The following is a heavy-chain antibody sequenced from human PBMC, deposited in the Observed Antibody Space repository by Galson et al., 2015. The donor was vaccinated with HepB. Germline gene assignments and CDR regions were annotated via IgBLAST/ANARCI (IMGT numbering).Heavy chain of an antibody. J-gene: IGHJ5*02. CDR2: IYPGDSDT. CDR3: ARLGELHNWFDP. V-gene: IGHV5-51*03. CDR1: GYSFASYW. D-gene: IGHD1-26*01. Sequence: QSGAEVKRPGESLKISCKGSGYSFASYWIGWVRQVPGKGLEWMGIIYPGDSDTRYSPSFQGHVTISADKSISTAYLQWSSLKASDTAMYYCARLGELHNWFDPWGQGPRSPSPQ.